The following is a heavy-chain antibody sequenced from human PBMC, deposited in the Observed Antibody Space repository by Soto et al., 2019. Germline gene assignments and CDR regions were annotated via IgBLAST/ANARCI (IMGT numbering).Heavy chain of an antibody. CDR2: INGDGASL. CDR3: AREGSLGLDV. Sequence: EVRLEGAGGGFVQPGGSLRVSCSGSGFIFSSFWMHWVRQGPGKGLEWVSRINGDGASLAYAESVKGRFSISRDNVKNTLHLQMNSLGVDDTAVYFCAREGSLGLDVWGRGTTVTVSS. V-gene: IGHV3-74*03. CDR1: GFIFSSFW. J-gene: IGHJ6*02. D-gene: IGHD3-10*01.